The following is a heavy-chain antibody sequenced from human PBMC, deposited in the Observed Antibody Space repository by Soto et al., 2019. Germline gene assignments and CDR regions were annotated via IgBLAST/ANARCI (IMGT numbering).Heavy chain of an antibody. J-gene: IGHJ6*02. CDR3: ARSHGSSTSLEIYYYYYYGMDV. Sequence: QVQLVQSGAEVKKPGSSVKVSCKASGGTFSRYAISWVRQAPGQELEWMGGIIPISGTANYAQKFQGRVTITADESTSTAYMELSSLRSEDTAVYYCARSHGSSTSLEIYYYYYYGMDVWGQGTTVTVSS. CDR2: IIPISGTA. D-gene: IGHD2-2*01. V-gene: IGHV1-69*01. CDR1: GGTFSRYA.